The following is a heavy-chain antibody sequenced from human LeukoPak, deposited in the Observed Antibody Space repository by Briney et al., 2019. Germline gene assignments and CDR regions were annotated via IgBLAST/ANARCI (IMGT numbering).Heavy chain of an antibody. CDR3: AKASGYSYGSLDY. J-gene: IGHJ4*02. Sequence: PGGYLRLSGAASGFTFSSYAMSWVRQAPGKGLEWVSAISGSGGSTYYADSVKGRFTISRDNSKNTLYLQMNSLRAEDTAVYYCAKASGYSYGSLDYWGQGTLVTVSS. D-gene: IGHD5-18*01. CDR1: GFTFSSYA. V-gene: IGHV3-23*01. CDR2: ISGSGGST.